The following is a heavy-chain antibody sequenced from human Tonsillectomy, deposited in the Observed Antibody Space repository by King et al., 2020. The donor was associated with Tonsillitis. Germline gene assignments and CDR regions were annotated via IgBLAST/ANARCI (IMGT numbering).Heavy chain of an antibody. V-gene: IGHV3-30*04. Sequence: QLVQSGGGVVQPGRFLRLSCAASGFTFSSYPMHWVRQAPGKGLEWVAVISYDGSNKYYADSVKGRFTISRDNSKNTLFLQMSRLRAEDTAGYYCARESLASEDSSSWYEPFDYWGQGTLVSVSS. J-gene: IGHJ4*02. D-gene: IGHD6-13*01. CDR1: GFTFSSYP. CDR2: ISYDGSNK. CDR3: ARESLASEDSSSWYEPFDY.